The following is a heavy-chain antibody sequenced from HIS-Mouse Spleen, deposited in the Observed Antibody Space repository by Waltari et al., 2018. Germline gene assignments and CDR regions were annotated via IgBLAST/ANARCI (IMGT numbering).Heavy chain of an antibody. J-gene: IGHJ2*01. CDR1: GGSISSSSYY. CDR2: IYYSGST. Sequence: QLQLQESGPGLVKPSETLSLTCTVSGGSISSSSYYWGWIRPPPGKGLEWVGSIYYSGSTYYNPSLKSRVTISVDTSKNQFSLKLSSVTAADTAVYYCAREIPYSSSWYDWYLDLWGRGTLVTVSS. V-gene: IGHV4-39*07. D-gene: IGHD6-13*01. CDR3: AREIPYSSSWYDWYLDL.